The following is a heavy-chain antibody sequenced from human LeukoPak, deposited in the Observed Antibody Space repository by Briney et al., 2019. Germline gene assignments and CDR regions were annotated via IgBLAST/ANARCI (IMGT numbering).Heavy chain of an antibody. CDR1: GFTSSSYA. J-gene: IGHJ6*02. D-gene: IGHD3-10*01. CDR2: ISGSGGST. V-gene: IGHV3-23*01. Sequence: GGSLRLSCAASGFTSSSYAMSWVRQAPGKGLEWVSAISGSGGSTYYADSVKGRFTISRDNSKNTLYLQMNSLRAEDTAVYYCANNYGSGSAVNYYYYGMDVWGQGTTVTVSS. CDR3: ANNYGSGSAVNYYYYGMDV.